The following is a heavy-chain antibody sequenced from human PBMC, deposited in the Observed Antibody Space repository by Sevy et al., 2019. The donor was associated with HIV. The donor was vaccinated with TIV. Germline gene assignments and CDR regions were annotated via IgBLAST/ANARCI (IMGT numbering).Heavy chain of an antibody. Sequence: GGSLRLSCAASGFTFSNAWMSWVRQAPGKGLEWVGRIKSKTDGGTTDYAAPVKGRFTISRDDSKNTLYLQMNSLKTEDTAVYDCTTDSGDYYYYYMDVWGKGTTVTVSS. CDR1: GFTFSNAW. D-gene: IGHD4-17*01. CDR3: TTDSGDYYYYYMDV. V-gene: IGHV3-15*01. J-gene: IGHJ6*03. CDR2: IKSKTDGGTT.